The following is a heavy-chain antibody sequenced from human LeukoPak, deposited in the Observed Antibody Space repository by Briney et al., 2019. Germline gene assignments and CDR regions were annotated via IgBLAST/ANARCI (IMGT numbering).Heavy chain of an antibody. CDR1: GFSVNNNY. CDR2: IYSGDTT. J-gene: IGHJ5*02. V-gene: IGHV3-66*01. D-gene: IGHD4-17*01. CDR3: VREFYGP. Sequence: GGSLRLSCTASGFSVNNNYISWVRQAPGRGLEWVSVIYSGDTTFYADSVKDRFTISRDNSKNTVYLQMNNLRGEDTAMYYCVREFYGPWGQGTLVTVSS.